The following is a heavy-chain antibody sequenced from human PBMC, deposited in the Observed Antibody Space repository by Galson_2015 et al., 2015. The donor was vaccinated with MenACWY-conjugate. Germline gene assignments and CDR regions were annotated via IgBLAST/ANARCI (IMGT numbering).Heavy chain of an antibody. Sequence: LRLSCAASGFSFSDFGMHWVRQAPGKGLEWVAFIRYDGSNKYYADSVKGRFTISRDNSKNTLYLQVKSLRPDDTAVYYCAKDLSGSTEGGDSWGQGTLVTVSP. V-gene: IGHV3-30*02. J-gene: IGHJ4*02. CDR3: AKDLSGSTEGGDS. CDR2: IRYDGSNK. CDR1: GFSFSDFG. D-gene: IGHD1-26*01.